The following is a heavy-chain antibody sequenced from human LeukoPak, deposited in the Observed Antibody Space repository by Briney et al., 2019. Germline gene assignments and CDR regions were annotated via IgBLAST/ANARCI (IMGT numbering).Heavy chain of an antibody. V-gene: IGHV3-23*01. D-gene: IGHD3-10*01. Sequence: GGSLRLSCGASGLTVSSYGMSWVRQAPGKGLEWVSTLILSTVNTYYADSVKGRFTISRDDSKNTVYLKMNSLRAEDTAVYSCAKYTSGTSYRGLDQWGQGTLVTVSP. CDR2: LILSTVNT. CDR3: AKYTSGTSYRGLDQ. CDR1: GLTVSSYG. J-gene: IGHJ4*02.